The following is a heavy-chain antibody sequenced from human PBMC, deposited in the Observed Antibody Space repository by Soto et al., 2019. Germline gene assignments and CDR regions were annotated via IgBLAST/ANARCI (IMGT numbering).Heavy chain of an antibody. Sequence: PSETLSLTCTVSGASISGFYWSWIRKSAGKGLEWIGRIYATGTTDFNPSLKSRVMMSVDTSKKQFSLKLRSVTAADTAVYYCVRDGTKTLRDWFDPWGQGISITVSS. CDR1: GASISGFY. CDR3: VRDGTKTLRDWFDP. CDR2: IYATGTT. D-gene: IGHD1-1*01. J-gene: IGHJ5*02. V-gene: IGHV4-4*07.